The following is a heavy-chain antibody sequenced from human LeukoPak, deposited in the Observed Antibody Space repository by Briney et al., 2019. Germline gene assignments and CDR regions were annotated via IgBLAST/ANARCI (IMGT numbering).Heavy chain of an antibody. CDR1: GYTFTGYY. J-gene: IGHJ6*03. Sequence: ASVKVSCKASGYTFTGYYVHWVRQAPGQGLEWMGWIKSNSGGTNYAQKFQGRVTMTRDTSISTAYMELSRLRSDDTAVYYCARDRGDVAPIYYMDVWGKGTTVTVSS. V-gene: IGHV1-2*02. CDR2: IKSNSGGT. D-gene: IGHD3-10*01. CDR3: ARDRGDVAPIYYMDV.